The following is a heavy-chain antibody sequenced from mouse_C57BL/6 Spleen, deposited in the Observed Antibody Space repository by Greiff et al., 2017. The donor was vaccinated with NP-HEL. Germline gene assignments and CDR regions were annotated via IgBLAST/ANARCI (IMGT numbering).Heavy chain of an antibody. D-gene: IGHD2-1*01. J-gene: IGHJ3*01. CDR3: TGTHGNYWFAY. CDR1: GFTFSNYW. Sequence: EVKLVESGGGLVQPGGSMKLSCVASGFTFSNYWMNWVRQSPEKGLEWVAQIRLKSDNYATHYAESVKGRFTISRDDSKSSVYLQMNNLRAEDTGIYYCTGTHGNYWFAYWGQGTLVTVSA. V-gene: IGHV6-3*01. CDR2: IRLKSDNYAT.